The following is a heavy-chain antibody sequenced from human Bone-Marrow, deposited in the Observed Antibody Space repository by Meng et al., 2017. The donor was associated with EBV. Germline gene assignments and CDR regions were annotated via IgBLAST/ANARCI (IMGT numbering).Heavy chain of an antibody. CDR3: ARQTVPYDSSGYFDY. CDR2: IIPIFGTA. V-gene: IGHV1-69*01. CDR1: GVTLRSYA. Sequence: HRVQSGGVVTKPEPSVKVSCKTSGVTLRSYAISWVRHAPGQGLEWMGGIIPIFGTANYAQKFQGRVTITAYESTSTAYMELRSLRSEDTAVYYCARQTVPYDSSGYFDYWGQGTLVTVSS. J-gene: IGHJ4*02. D-gene: IGHD3-22*01.